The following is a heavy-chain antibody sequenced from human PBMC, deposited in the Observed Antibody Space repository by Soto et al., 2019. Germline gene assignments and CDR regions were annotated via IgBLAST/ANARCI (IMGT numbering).Heavy chain of an antibody. CDR1: GFTFSSYW. J-gene: IGHJ4*02. D-gene: IGHD3-10*01. Sequence: GGSLRLSCAASGFTFSSYWMHWVRQAPGKGLVWVSRINSDGSSTSYADSVKGRFTISRDNAKNTLYLQMNSLRAEDTAVYYCARGVGIPMVRGAIDYSGQGTLVTV. V-gene: IGHV3-74*01. CDR2: INSDGSST. CDR3: ARGVGIPMVRGAIDY.